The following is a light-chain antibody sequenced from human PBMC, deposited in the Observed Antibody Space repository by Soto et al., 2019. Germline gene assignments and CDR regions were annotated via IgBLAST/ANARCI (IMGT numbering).Light chain of an antibody. Sequence: EIVFTQSPGTLYLSPGERATLPCRASQSVSSYLAWYQQKPGQAPRLIIYDASNRATGIPARFSGSGSGTDFTLTISSLEPEDFAVYYCQQRSNWPPWTFGQGTKVDIK. CDR3: QQRSNWPPWT. CDR2: DAS. J-gene: IGKJ1*01. V-gene: IGKV3-11*01. CDR1: QSVSSY.